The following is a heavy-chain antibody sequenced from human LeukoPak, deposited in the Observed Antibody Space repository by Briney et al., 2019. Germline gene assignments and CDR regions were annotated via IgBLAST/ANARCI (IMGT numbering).Heavy chain of an antibody. CDR3: ARDRDIVVVPAAEYYYYGMDV. Sequence: SSETLSLTCAVYGGSFSGYYWSWIRQPPGKGLEWIGYIYYSGSTNYNPSLKSRVTISVDTSKNQFSLKLSSVTAADTAVYYCARDRDIVVVPAAEYYYYGMDVWGQGTTVTVSS. CDR2: IYYSGST. V-gene: IGHV4-59*01. J-gene: IGHJ6*02. D-gene: IGHD2-2*01. CDR1: GGSFSGYY.